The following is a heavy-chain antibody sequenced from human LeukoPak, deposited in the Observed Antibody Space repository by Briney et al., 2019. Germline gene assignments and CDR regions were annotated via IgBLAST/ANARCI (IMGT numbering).Heavy chain of an antibody. Sequence: SKTLSLTCTVSGGSISSGGYYWSWIRQHPGKGLEWIGYIYYSGSTYYNPSLKSRVTISVDTSKNQFSLKLSSVTAADTAVYYCARDHDSGYDLRGAFDIWGQGTMVTVSS. CDR1: GGSISSGGYY. CDR3: ARDHDSGYDLRGAFDI. CDR2: IYYSGST. D-gene: IGHD5-12*01. V-gene: IGHV4-31*03. J-gene: IGHJ3*02.